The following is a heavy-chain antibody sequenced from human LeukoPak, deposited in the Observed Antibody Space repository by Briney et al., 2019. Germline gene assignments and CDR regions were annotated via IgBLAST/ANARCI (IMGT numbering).Heavy chain of an antibody. CDR3: ARRFGL. J-gene: IGHJ4*02. CDR1: GGSISSGNYY. D-gene: IGHD3-10*01. V-gene: IGHV4-61*02. CDR2: IYSSGSA. Sequence: SETLSLTCTVSGGSISSGNYYWNWIRQSTGRGLEWIGLIYSSGSAHYNPSFKSRVTISLDTSKNHFSLKLNSVTAADTAVYYCARRFGLWGRGTLVTVSS.